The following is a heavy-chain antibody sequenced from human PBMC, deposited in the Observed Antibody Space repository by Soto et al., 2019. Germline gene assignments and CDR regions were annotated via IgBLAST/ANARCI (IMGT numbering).Heavy chain of an antibody. CDR3: ARKVLGSASRPDWWYFDL. Sequence: EVQLLESGGGLVQPGGSLRLSCVGSGFTFINYAMNWVRQTPGKGREWVSGISGGGDRTFDADSVKGRFTISRDNSKNTANLQMNSLRAGDTAVYYCARKVLGSASRPDWWYFDLWGRGTLVTVSS. J-gene: IGHJ2*01. V-gene: IGHV3-23*01. CDR2: ISGGGDRT. CDR1: GFTFINYA. D-gene: IGHD3-16*01.